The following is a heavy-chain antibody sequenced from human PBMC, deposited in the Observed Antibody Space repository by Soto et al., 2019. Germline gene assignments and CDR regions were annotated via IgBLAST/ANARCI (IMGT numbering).Heavy chain of an antibody. V-gene: IGHV3-23*01. CDR1: GFIFENFG. D-gene: IGHD5-18*01. J-gene: IGHJ6*02. CDR3: ARDGLHLTYLYGMDV. CDR2: ISGSGFKK. Sequence: GGSLRLSCAASGFIFENFGMSWVRQAPGKGLEWISSISGSGFKKYYADSVKGRFTISRDNSKSTVYLELNNLSAEDTAVYYCARDGLHLTYLYGMDVWGQGTTVTVSS.